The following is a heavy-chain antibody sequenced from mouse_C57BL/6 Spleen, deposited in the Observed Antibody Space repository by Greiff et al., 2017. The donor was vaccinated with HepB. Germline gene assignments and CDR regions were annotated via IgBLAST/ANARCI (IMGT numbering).Heavy chain of an antibody. CDR1: GYTFTNYW. V-gene: IGHV1-63*01. Sequence: VQLQQSGAELVRPGTSVKMSCKASGYTFTNYWIGWAKQRPGHGLEWIGDIYPGGGYTNYNEKFKGKATLTADKSSSTAYMQFSSLTSEDSAIYYCARSYSNYAWGAMDYWGQRTSVTVSS. CDR3: ARSYSNYAWGAMDY. CDR2: IYPGGGYT. D-gene: IGHD2-5*01. J-gene: IGHJ4*01.